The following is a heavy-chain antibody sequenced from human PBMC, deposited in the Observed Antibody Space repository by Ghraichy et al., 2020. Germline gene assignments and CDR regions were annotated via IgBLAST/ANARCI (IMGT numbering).Heavy chain of an antibody. Sequence: ETLSLTCSVSGGSIRSYRYYWGWVRQSPGKGLEWIGSIYEGGTTYYNPSLKSRVTASVDTSKNQFSLRLTSVTAADTALYYCATNIGEAGEDGFDIWGQGTRVTVSS. J-gene: IGHJ3*02. V-gene: IGHV4-39*01. CDR1: GGSIRSYRYY. CDR3: ATNIGEAGEDGFDI. D-gene: IGHD6-13*01. CDR2: IYEGGTT.